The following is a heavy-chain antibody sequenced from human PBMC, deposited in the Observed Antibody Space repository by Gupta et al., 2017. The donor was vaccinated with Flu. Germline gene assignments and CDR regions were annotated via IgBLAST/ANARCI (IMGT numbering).Heavy chain of an antibody. J-gene: IGHJ5*02. CDR3: ANRGRSSISTDWFDP. Sequence: APGKGLEWLSTISGSGGDTYYADSVKGRFTISRDNSKNTLYLQMNSLRAEDTAIYYCANRGRSSISTDWFDPWGQGTRVTVAS. D-gene: IGHD2-2*01. CDR2: ISGSGGDT. V-gene: IGHV3-23*01.